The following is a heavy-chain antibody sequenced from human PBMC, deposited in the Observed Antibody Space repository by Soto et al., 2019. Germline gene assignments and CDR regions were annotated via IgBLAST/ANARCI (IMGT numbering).Heavy chain of an antibody. Sequence: EVQLVESGGGLVQPGGSLRLSCAASGFTFSRSWMAWVRQAPWKGLEWLANIKEDGCVRNHVDSVKGRFSISRDNAKNSVFLQMNSLRAENTAVYYCARDFLKGLHDVWGKGTTVTVSS. CDR1: GFTFSRSW. D-gene: IGHD5-12*01. J-gene: IGHJ6*04. CDR3: ARDFLKGLHDV. CDR2: IKEDGCVR. V-gene: IGHV3-7*01.